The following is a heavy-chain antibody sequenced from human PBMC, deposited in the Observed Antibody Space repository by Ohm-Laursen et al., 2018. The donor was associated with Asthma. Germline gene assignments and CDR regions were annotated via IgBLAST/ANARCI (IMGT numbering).Heavy chain of an antibody. Sequence: SLRLSCAASGFTLTSYAMSWVRQAPGKGLEWVSAMSVTGTGTYYADSVKVRFTISRDNSKNTLYLQMNSLRVEDTALYYCARTRKSSGDDAFDIWGQGTMVTVSS. CDR2: MSVTGTGT. CDR3: ARTRKSSGDDAFDI. D-gene: IGHD2-15*01. V-gene: IGHV3-23*01. J-gene: IGHJ3*02. CDR1: GFTLTSYA.